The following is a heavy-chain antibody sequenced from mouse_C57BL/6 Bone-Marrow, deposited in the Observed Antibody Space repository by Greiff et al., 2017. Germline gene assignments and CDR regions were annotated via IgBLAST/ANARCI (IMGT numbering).Heavy chain of an antibody. J-gene: IGHJ1*03. CDR2: ISGGGGNT. V-gene: IGHV5-9*01. D-gene: IGHD1-1*01. CDR1: GFTFSSYT. Sequence: EVKVEESGGGLVKPGGSLKLSCAASGFTFSSYTMSWVRQTPEKRLQWVAAISGGGGNTYYPASVKGRFTISRDNDKNILYLQRSSLRSEDTALYYCSRQVTTVLATKYFDVWGTGTTVTVSS. CDR3: SRQVTTVLATKYFDV.